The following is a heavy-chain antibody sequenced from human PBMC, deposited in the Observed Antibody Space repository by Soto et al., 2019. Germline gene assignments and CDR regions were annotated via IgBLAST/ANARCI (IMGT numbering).Heavy chain of an antibody. D-gene: IGHD3-10*02. J-gene: IGHJ4*02. CDR1: GFTFSTYS. Sequence: GSLRLSCAASGFTFSTYSMNWVRQAPGKGLEWVSFISSTGETTYYADSVKGRLTISRDNAKNSLFLQMNSLTAEDTAVYYYARDVRLPDYWGQGTLVTVSS. CDR2: ISSTGETT. CDR3: ARDVRLPDY. V-gene: IGHV3-48*01.